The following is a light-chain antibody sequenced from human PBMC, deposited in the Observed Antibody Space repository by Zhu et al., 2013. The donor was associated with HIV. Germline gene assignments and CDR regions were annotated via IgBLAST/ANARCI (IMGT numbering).Light chain of an antibody. CDR2: EVS. V-gene: IGKV2-29*03. CDR1: QSLLHSNGYNY. J-gene: IGKJ1*01. Sequence: DIVMTQTPVSSPVTLAQPASISCRSSQSLLHSNGYNYLDWYLLKPGQSPQLLIYEVSSRFSGVPDRFSGSGSGTDFTLKISRVEAEDVGVYYCMQGSHWPWTFGQGTKVEIK. CDR3: MQGSHWPWT.